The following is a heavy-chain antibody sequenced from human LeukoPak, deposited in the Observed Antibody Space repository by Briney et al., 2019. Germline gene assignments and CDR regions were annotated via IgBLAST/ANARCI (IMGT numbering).Heavy chain of an antibody. Sequence: ASVKVSCKASGYTFTSYYMHWVRQAPGQGLEWMGIINPSGGSTSYAQKFQGRVTMTRDTSTSTVYMEQSSPRSEDTAVYYGARNTVGYSSSWGKGTLVTVSS. CDR1: GYTFTSYY. CDR3: ARNTVGYSSS. CDR2: INPSGGST. J-gene: IGHJ4*02. D-gene: IGHD6-13*01. V-gene: IGHV1-46*01.